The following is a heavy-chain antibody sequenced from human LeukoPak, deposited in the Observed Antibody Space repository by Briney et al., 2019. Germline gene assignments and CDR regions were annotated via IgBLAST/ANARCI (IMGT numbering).Heavy chain of an antibody. CDR1: GYTFTSYD. CDR3: ARDEKWEPLSRGNAFDI. Sequence: SVKVSCKASGYTFTSYDINWVRQATGQGLEWMGGIIPIFGTANYAQKFQGRVTITTDESTSTAYMELSSLRSEDTAVYYCARDEKWEPLSRGNAFDIWGQGTMVTVSS. J-gene: IGHJ3*02. CDR2: IIPIFGTA. V-gene: IGHV1-69*05. D-gene: IGHD1-26*01.